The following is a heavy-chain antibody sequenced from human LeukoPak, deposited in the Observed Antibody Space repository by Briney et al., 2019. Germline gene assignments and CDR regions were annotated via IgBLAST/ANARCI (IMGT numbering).Heavy chain of an antibody. D-gene: IGHD3-22*01. J-gene: IGHJ3*02. CDR2: IYYSGST. CDR1: GGSMSTYY. Sequence: RLPETLPLTCTVSGGSMSTYYWTWIRQPPGKGLEWVGYIYYSGSTNYNPSLKSRVTISVDTSKNQFSLKLSSVTAADTAVYYCARRRYYYDSSGYRDAFDIWGQGTMVTVSS. CDR3: ARRRYYYDSSGYRDAFDI. V-gene: IGHV4-59*08.